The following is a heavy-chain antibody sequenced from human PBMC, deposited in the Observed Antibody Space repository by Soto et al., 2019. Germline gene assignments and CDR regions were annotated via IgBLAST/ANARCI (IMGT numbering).Heavy chain of an antibody. Sequence: GGSLRLSCAASGFTFSSYAMHWVRQAPGKGLEWVAVISYDGSNKYYADSVKGRFTISRDNSKNTLYLQMNSLRAEDTAVYYCARGGSYYGAGSHTDYSHCGMDGWGKGSTVPVAS. CDR2: ISYDGSNK. J-gene: IGHJ6*04. V-gene: IGHV3-30-3*01. CDR1: GFTFSSYA. CDR3: ARGGSYYGAGSHTDYSHCGMDG. D-gene: IGHD3-10*01.